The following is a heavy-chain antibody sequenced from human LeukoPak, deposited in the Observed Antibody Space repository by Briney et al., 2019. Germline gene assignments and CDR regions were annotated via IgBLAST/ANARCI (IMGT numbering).Heavy chain of an antibody. D-gene: IGHD3-22*01. J-gene: IGHJ3*02. CDR2: ISSSSSYI. CDR1: GFTFSSYS. V-gene: IGHV3-21*01. Sequence: GGSLRLSCAASGFTFSSYSMNWVRQAPGKGLEWVSSISSSSSYIYYADSVKGRFTISRDNAKNSLYLQMNSLRAEDTAVYYCARDFSPPYYDSSGYPHDAFDIWGQGTMVTVSS. CDR3: ARDFSPPYYDSSGYPHDAFDI.